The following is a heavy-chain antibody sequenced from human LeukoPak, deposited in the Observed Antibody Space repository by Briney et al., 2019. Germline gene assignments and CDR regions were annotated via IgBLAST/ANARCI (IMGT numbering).Heavy chain of an antibody. D-gene: IGHD1-1*01. CDR1: GGTFSSYA. J-gene: IGHJ4*02. Sequence: SVKVSCKASGGTFSSYAISWVRQAPGQGREWMGGIIPIFGTANYAQKFQGRVTITADESTSTAYMELSSLRSEDTAVYYCARDREDARSAAWSWGQGTLVTISS. V-gene: IGHV1-69*13. CDR2: IIPIFGTA. CDR3: ARDREDARSAAWS.